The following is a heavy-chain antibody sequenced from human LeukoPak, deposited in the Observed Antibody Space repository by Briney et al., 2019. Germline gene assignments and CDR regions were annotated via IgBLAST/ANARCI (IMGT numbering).Heavy chain of an antibody. CDR3: ARDYFGSGSRFADY. D-gene: IGHD3-10*01. J-gene: IGHJ4*02. CDR1: GYTFSGYY. V-gene: IGHV1-2*02. Sequence: ASVKVSCKASGYTFSGYYMHWVRQAPGQGLEWMGWINPNSGGTNYAQKFQGRVTMTRDTSISTAYMELSRLRSDDTAVYYCARDYFGSGSRFADYWGQGTLVTVSS. CDR2: INPNSGGT.